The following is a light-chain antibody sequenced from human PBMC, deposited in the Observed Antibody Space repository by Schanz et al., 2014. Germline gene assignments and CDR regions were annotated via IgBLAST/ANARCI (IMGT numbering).Light chain of an antibody. CDR3: LVSHTSGPI. CDR1: TGTVTSGHY. CDR2: DTT. V-gene: IGLV7-46*01. J-gene: IGLJ2*01. Sequence: QAVVTQEPSLTVSPGGTVTLTCGSSTGTVTSGHYPYWFQQKPGQAPMTLIYDTTNKYSWTSARFSGSLRGGKAALTLSGAQPEDEAVYYCLVSHTSGPIFGGGTKLTV.